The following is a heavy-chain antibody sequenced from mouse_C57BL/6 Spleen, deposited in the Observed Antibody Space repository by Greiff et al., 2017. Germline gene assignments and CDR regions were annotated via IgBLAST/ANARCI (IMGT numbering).Heavy chain of an antibody. Sequence: VQLQQSGPELVKPGASVKISCKASGYAFSSSWMNWVKQRPGKGLEWIGRIYPGDGDTNYNGKFKGKATLTADKSSSTAYMQLSSLTSEDSAVYFCARQGYSNDEYFDVWGTGTTVTVSS. CDR3: ARQGYSNDEYFDV. J-gene: IGHJ1*03. V-gene: IGHV1-82*01. D-gene: IGHD2-12*01. CDR2: IYPGDGDT. CDR1: GYAFSSSW.